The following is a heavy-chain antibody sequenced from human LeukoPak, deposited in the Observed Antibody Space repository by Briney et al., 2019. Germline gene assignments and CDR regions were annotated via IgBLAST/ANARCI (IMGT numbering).Heavy chain of an antibody. CDR3: ARDPSSGFYYYFDY. CDR2: ISYDGSNK. V-gene: IGHV3-30-3*01. CDR1: GFTFSSYA. J-gene: IGHJ4*02. D-gene: IGHD3-22*01. Sequence: GGSLRLSCAASGFTFSSYAMHWVRQAPGKGLEWVAVISYDGSNKYYADSVKGRFTISRDNSRNTLYLQMNSLRAEDTSVCYCARDPSSGFYYYFDYWGQGTLVTVSS.